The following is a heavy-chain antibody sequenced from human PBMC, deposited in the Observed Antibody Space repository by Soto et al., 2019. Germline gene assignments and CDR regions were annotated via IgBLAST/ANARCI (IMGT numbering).Heavy chain of an antibody. D-gene: IGHD3-16*01. V-gene: IGHV4-59*01. J-gene: IGHJ4*02. CDR3: ARADTDASVGY. CDR1: GGSMSSDY. Sequence: ETVSRTCTVSGGSMSSDYWTWLPQPPRKRLEWIGYISYSRSTYYNPSLKSRVTISPDTSRNQLSLKLSSVIAADTAADYCARADTDASVGYWGQGTLVPVSS. CDR2: ISYSRST.